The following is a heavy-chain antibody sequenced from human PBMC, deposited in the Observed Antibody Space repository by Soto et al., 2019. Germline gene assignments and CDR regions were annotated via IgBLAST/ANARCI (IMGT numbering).Heavy chain of an antibody. CDR1: GYTFTSYG. CDR3: AIAYCGGDCYSDGWFDP. D-gene: IGHD2-21*02. J-gene: IGHJ5*02. V-gene: IGHV1-18*01. Sequence: QAQLVQSGAEVKKPGASVKVSCKPSGYTFTSYGISWVRQAPGQGLEGMGWISAYNGNTYYAQKLQGRVTMTTDTSTSTAYMELRSLRSDDTAVYYCAIAYCGGDCYSDGWFDPWGQGTLVTVSS. CDR2: ISAYNGNT.